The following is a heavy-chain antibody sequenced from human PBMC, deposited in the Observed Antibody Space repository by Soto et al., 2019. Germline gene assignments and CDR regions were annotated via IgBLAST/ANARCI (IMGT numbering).Heavy chain of an antibody. V-gene: IGHV4-34*01. D-gene: IGHD6-13*01. CDR2: INHSGST. Sequence: QVQLQQWGAGLLKPSETLSLTCAVYGGSFSGYYWSWIRQPPGKGLEWIGEINHSGSTNYNPSLKSHATISVDTSKNQFSLKLSSVTAADTAVYYCARGSSWPDYWGQGTLVTVSS. CDR1: GGSFSGYY. J-gene: IGHJ4*02. CDR3: ARGSSWPDY.